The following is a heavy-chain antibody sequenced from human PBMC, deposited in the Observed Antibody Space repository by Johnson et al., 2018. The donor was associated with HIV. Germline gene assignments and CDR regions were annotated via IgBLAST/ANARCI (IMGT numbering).Heavy chain of an antibody. CDR2: ISYDGSNE. V-gene: IGHV3-30*03. CDR3: ARDPDDYGGRDAFDI. Sequence: QVQLVESGGGVVQPGRSLRLSCAASGFSFSSYGMHWVRQAPGKGLELVAVISYDGSNEFYADSVKGRFTISRDNSKNTLYLQMNSLRTEDTAVYYCARDPDDYGGRDAFDIWGQGTMVTVSS. D-gene: IGHD4-23*01. CDR1: GFSFSSYG. J-gene: IGHJ3*02.